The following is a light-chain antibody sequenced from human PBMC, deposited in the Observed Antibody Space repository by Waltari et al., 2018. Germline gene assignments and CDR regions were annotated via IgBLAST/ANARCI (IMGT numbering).Light chain of an antibody. CDR1: QGITDS. V-gene: IGKV1-NL1*01. CDR3: QQYDETTPLT. Sequence: GDRVTITCRASQGITDSLAWYQQKPGKAPKLLLYAASRLETGVPSRFSGSGSGTDFTLTITGLQSEDFGTYFCQQYDETTPLTFGGGTKVEIK. CDR2: AAS. J-gene: IGKJ4*01.